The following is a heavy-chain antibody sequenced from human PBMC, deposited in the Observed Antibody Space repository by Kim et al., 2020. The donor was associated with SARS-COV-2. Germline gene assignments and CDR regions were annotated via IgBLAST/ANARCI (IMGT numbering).Heavy chain of an antibody. D-gene: IGHD1-26*01. CDR1: GFTFSSYG. CDR3: AKDPVGATTTPGY. Sequence: GGSLILSCAASGFTFSSYGMHWVRQAPGKGLEWVAVISYDGSNKYYADSVKGRFTISRDNSKNTLYLQMNSLRAEDTAVYYCAKDPVGATTTPGYWGQGTLVTVSS. V-gene: IGHV3-30*18. CDR2: ISYDGSNK. J-gene: IGHJ4*02.